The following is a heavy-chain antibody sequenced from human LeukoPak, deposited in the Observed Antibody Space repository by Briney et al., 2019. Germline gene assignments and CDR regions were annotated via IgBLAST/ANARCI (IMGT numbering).Heavy chain of an antibody. CDR1: GFTFSNYG. J-gene: IGHJ2*01. Sequence: GRSLRLSCAASGFTFSNYGMHWVRQAPGKGLEWVAFISNDGSNKYYADSVKGRFTISRDNSKNTLYLQMNSLRAEDTTLYYCAKEKGTVPTYWYFDLWGRGTLVTVSS. V-gene: IGHV3-30*18. CDR3: AKEKGTVPTYWYFDL. CDR2: ISNDGSNK. D-gene: IGHD4/OR15-4a*01.